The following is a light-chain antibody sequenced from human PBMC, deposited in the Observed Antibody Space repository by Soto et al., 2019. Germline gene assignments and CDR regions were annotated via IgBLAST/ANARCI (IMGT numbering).Light chain of an antibody. CDR2: KAS. Sequence: DIQMTQSPSTLSASVGDRVTITCRASQSISTWLAWYQQKPGKAPKRLIYKASNLEGGVPSRFSGSGSGTEFNITLSSLQPDDFATYYCQQYNTYPLTFGGGTTVEIK. V-gene: IGKV1-5*03. CDR3: QQYNTYPLT. CDR1: QSISTW. J-gene: IGKJ4*01.